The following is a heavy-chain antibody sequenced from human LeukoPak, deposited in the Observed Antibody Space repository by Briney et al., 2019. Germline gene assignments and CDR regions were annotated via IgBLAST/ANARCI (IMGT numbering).Heavy chain of an antibody. CDR2: ISAYNGNT. V-gene: IGHV1-18*01. CDR1: GYTFTSYG. CDR3: ARLLPYYYDSSGYYRLDP. J-gene: IGHJ5*02. D-gene: IGHD3-22*01. Sequence: ASVKVSCKASGYTFTSYGISWVRQAPGQGLEWMGWISAYNGNTNYAQKLQGRVTMTTDTSTSTAYMELRSLRSDDTAVYYCARLLPYYYDSSGYYRLDPWGQGTLVTVSS.